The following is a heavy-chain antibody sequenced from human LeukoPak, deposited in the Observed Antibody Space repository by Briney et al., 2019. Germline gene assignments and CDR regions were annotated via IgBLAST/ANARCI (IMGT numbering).Heavy chain of an antibody. D-gene: IGHD2-8*01. CDR1: GFTFSNAW. CDR3: TTVSYCTNGVCRYYYYYYGMDV. CDR2: IKSKTDGGTT. Sequence: GGSLRLSCAASGFTFSNAWMSWVRQAPGEGLEWVGRIKSKTDGGTTDYAAPVKGRFTISRDDSKNTLYLQMNSLKTEDTAVYYCTTVSYCTNGVCRYYYYYYGMDVWGQGTTVTVSS. V-gene: IGHV3-15*01. J-gene: IGHJ6*02.